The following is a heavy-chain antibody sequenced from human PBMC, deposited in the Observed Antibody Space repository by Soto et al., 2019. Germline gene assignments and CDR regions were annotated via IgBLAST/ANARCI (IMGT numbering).Heavy chain of an antibody. CDR2: VYHNGGA. V-gene: IGHV4-39*01. D-gene: IGHD3-3*01. CDR3: GRFVEGATRHTDPDY. J-gene: IGHJ4*02. CDR1: GVSIHNSHSF. Sequence: QVQLQESGPGLVKPSETLSLTCTVSGVSIHNSHSFWAWIRQPPGKGLEFIGSVYHNGGAHYNSSLTSRVTISVDTAHNQVSMRMRSLTAADTAVYYCGRFVEGATRHTDPDYWGQGILVTVSS.